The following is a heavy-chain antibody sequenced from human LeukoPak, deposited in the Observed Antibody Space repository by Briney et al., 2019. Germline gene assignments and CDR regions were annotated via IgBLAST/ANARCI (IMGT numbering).Heavy chain of an antibody. D-gene: IGHD5/OR15-5a*01. Sequence: SQTLSLTCAVSGGSISSGGYSWSWIRQPPGKGLEWIGYTYHSGSTYYNPSLKSRVTISVDRSKNQFSLKLSSVTAADTAVYYCARSKLVFDYWGQGTLVTVSS. CDR2: TYHSGST. CDR1: GGSISSGGYS. J-gene: IGHJ4*02. CDR3: ARSKLVFDY. V-gene: IGHV4-30-2*01.